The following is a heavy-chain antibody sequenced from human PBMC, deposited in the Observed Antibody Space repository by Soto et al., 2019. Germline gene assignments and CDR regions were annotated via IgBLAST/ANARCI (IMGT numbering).Heavy chain of an antibody. CDR2: IKSTKDGGTI. V-gene: IGHV3-15*01. CDR1: GFTLSYVW. J-gene: IGHJ5*02. D-gene: IGHD3-16*01. Sequence: GGSLRLSCAASGFTLSYVWMSWVRQAPGKGLEWVGRIKSTKDGGTIDYAAPVKDRFIISRDDSENTLHLQMNTLRTEDTAVYPRAKGRPVGGGPGGFDPWGQGTLVTVSS. CDR3: AKGRPVGGGPGGFDP.